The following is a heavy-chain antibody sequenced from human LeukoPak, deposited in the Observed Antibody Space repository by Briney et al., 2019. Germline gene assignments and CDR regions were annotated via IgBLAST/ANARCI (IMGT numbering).Heavy chain of an antibody. V-gene: IGHV4-59*11. CDR2: IYLSGST. CDR3: ARGGDGYNLGAFDI. D-gene: IGHD5-24*01. Sequence: SETLSLTCTVSGGSISSHYWSWIRQPPGKGLEWIGYIYLSGSTNYKPSLKSRVTISVDTSKNQFSLKLSSVTAADTAVYYCARGGDGYNLGAFDIWGQGTMVTLSS. CDR1: GGSISSHY. J-gene: IGHJ3*02.